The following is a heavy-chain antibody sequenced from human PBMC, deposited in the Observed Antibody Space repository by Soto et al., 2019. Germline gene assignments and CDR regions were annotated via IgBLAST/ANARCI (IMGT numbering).Heavy chain of an antibody. CDR2: INSDGSST. D-gene: IGHD2-15*01. CDR3: ARLGLLGLSGAYLFDY. V-gene: IGHV3-74*01. CDR1: GFTFRSYW. J-gene: IGHJ5*01. Sequence: GSLRLSCGASGFTFRSYWMHWVRQAPGKGLVWVSRINSDGSSTPYADSVKGRFTISRDNTKNTLYLQMNSLRAEDTAVYYCARLGLLGLSGAYLFDYWGQRSWDTGSS.